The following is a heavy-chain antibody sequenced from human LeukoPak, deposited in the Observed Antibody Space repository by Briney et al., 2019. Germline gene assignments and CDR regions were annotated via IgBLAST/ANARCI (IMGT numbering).Heavy chain of an antibody. CDR2: IYPGDFDT. J-gene: IGHJ6*02. V-gene: IGHV5-51*01. Sequence: GESLKISCKGSGYSFTNYWIAWVRQMTGKGLEWMGIIYPGDFDTRYSPSFQGQVTISVDKSISTAYLQWSSLKGSGTAMYYCARLNQEGYYYYGMDVWGQGTTVTVSS. CDR3: ARLNQEGYYYYGMDV. CDR1: GYSFTNYW.